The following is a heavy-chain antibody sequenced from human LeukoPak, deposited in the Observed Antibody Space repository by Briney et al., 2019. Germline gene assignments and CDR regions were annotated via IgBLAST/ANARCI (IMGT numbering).Heavy chain of an antibody. CDR3: ARQWVPVAGSDAFDI. CDR1: GASISSSSYY. Sequence: SETLSLTCTVSGASISSSSYYWGWIRQPPGKGLEWIGSIYYSGSTYYNPSLKSRVTISVDTSKNQFSLKLSSVTAADTAVYYCARQWVPVAGSDAFDIWGQGTMVTVSS. D-gene: IGHD6-19*01. J-gene: IGHJ3*02. CDR2: IYYSGST. V-gene: IGHV4-39*01.